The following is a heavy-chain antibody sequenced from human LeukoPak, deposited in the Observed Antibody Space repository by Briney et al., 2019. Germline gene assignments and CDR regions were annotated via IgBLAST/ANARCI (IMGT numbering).Heavy chain of an antibody. CDR3: ARDQYSSGWLNYYYYGMDV. D-gene: IGHD6-19*01. Sequence: SVKVSCKASGGTFSSYAISWVRQAPGQGLEWMGGIIPIFGTANYAQKSQGRVTITADESTSTAYMELSSLRSEDTAVYYCARDQYSSGWLNYYYYGMDVWGQGTTVTVSS. CDR2: IIPIFGTA. CDR1: GGTFSSYA. V-gene: IGHV1-69*13. J-gene: IGHJ6*02.